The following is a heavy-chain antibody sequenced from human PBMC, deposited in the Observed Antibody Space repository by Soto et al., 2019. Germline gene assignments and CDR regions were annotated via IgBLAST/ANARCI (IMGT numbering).Heavy chain of an antibody. Sequence: QVQLVESGGGVVQPGRSLTLSCAASGFTFSNFGMHWVRQAPGKGLEWVAVIRFDGTAKFYADSVKGRFTISRDNSDNRLYLQVNSMRAEDRAVYWCGRYKTNWWDFWGEGRMVTVSS. CDR3: GRYKTNWWDF. CDR1: GFTFSNFG. D-gene: IGHD2-8*02. V-gene: IGHV3-33*01. J-gene: IGHJ3*01. CDR2: IRFDGTAK.